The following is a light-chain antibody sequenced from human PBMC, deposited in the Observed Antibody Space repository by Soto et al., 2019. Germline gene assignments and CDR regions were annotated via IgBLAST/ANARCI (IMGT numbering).Light chain of an antibody. V-gene: IGKV1-6*01. Sequence: AIQMTQSPSSLSASVGDRVTITCRASQGIRNDLGWYQQKPGKAPNLLIYAASNLESGVPSRFSGSGSGTDFTLTISSLQPEDFATYYRLQDYNYPRTFGQGTKVEIK. J-gene: IGKJ1*01. CDR3: LQDYNYPRT. CDR2: AAS. CDR1: QGIRND.